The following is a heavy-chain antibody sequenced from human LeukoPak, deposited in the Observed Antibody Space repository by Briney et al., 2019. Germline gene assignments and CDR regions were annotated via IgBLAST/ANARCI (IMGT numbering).Heavy chain of an antibody. Sequence: GGSLRLSCAASGFTFSSYSMNWVRQAPGKGLEWVSSISSSSSYIYYADSVKGRFTISRDNAKNSLYLQMNSLRAEDTAVYYCARGEVSQYYDFFIEDYYYYYMDVWGKGTTVTVSS. CDR2: ISSSSSYI. CDR3: ARGEVSQYYDFFIEDYYYYYMDV. D-gene: IGHD3-3*01. V-gene: IGHV3-21*01. J-gene: IGHJ6*03. CDR1: GFTFSSYS.